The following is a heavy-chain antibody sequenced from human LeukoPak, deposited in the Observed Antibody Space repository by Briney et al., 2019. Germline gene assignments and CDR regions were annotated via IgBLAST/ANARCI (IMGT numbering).Heavy chain of an antibody. CDR2: ISAYNGNT. V-gene: IGHV1-18*01. CDR1: GYTFASYS. D-gene: IGHD2-15*01. CDR3: ARVRDNDYGDF. Sequence: ASVKVSCXASGYTFASYSISWMRQARGQGLEWMGWISAYNGNTNYAQKFQDRVTMTTDTSTSTAYMELRSLRSDDTAVYYCARVRDNDYGDFWGQGTLVTVSS. J-gene: IGHJ4*02.